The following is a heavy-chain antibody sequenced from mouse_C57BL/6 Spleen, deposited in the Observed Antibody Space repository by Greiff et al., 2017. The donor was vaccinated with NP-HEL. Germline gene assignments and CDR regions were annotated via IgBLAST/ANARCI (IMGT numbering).Heavy chain of an antibody. V-gene: IGHV2-2*01. Sequence: VKLQESGPGLVQPSQSLSITCTVSGFSLTSYGVHWVRQSPGKGLEWLGVIWSGGSTDYNAAFISRLSISKDNSKSQVFFKMNSLQADDTAIYYCARNRVTIIVGNAMDYWGQGTSVTVSS. CDR1: GFSLTSYG. D-gene: IGHD2-1*01. J-gene: IGHJ4*01. CDR2: IWSGGST. CDR3: ARNRVTIIVGNAMDY.